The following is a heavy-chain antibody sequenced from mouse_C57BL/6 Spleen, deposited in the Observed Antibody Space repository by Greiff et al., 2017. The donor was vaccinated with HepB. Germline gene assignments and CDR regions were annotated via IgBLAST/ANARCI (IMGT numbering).Heavy chain of an antibody. CDR1: GYTFTSYW. D-gene: IGHD3-1*01. J-gene: IGHJ4*01. V-gene: IGHV1-59*01. CDR3: ARGGLYAMDY. Sequence: QVQLQQPGAELVRPGTSVKLSCKASGYTFTSYWMHWVKQRPVQGLEWIGVIDPSDSYTNYNQKFKGKATLTVDTSSSTAYMQLSSLTSEDSAVYYCARGGLYAMDYWGQGTSVTVSS. CDR2: IDPSDSYT.